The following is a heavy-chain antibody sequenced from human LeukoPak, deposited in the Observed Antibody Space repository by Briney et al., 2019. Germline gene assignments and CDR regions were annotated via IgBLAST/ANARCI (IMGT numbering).Heavy chain of an antibody. D-gene: IGHD6-19*01. V-gene: IGHV1-8*01. Sequence: ASVKVSCKASGYTFTSYDLNWVRQATGQGLEWMGWMNPNSGNTGYAQKFQGRVTMTRNTSISTAYMELSSLRSEDTAVYYCARGRWSSGWSAVIYYWGQGTLVTVSS. CDR2: MNPNSGNT. CDR3: ARGRWSSGWSAVIYY. J-gene: IGHJ4*02. CDR1: GYTFTSYD.